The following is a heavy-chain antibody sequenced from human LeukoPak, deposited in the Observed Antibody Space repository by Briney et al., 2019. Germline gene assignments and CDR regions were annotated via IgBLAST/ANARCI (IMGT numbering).Heavy chain of an antibody. D-gene: IGHD3-3*01. Sequence: GGSLRLSCAASGFTFSSYWMSWVRQAPGKGLEWVANIKQDGSEKYYVDSVKGRFTISRDNAKNSLYLQMNSLRAEDTAVYYCARDAREFWSGYSHYWGQGTLVTVSS. CDR3: ARDAREFWSGYSHY. J-gene: IGHJ4*02. CDR1: GFTFSSYW. CDR2: IKQDGSEK. V-gene: IGHV3-7*01.